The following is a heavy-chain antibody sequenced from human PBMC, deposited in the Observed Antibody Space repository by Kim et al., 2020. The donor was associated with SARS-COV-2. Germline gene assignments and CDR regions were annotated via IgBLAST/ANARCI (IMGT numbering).Heavy chain of an antibody. CDR2: INHSGST. J-gene: IGHJ4*02. CDR1: GGSFSGYY. CDR3: ARGKHIVVVTAIPFFDY. D-gene: IGHD2-21*02. V-gene: IGHV4-34*01. Sequence: SETLSLTCAVYGGSFSGYYWSWIRQPPGKGLEWIGEINHSGSTNYNPSLKSRVTISVDTSKNQFSLKLSSVTAAETAVYYCARGKHIVVVTAIPFFDYWGQGTLVTVSS.